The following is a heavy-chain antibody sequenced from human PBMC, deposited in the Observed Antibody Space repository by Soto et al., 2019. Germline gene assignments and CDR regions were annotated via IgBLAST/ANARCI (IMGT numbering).Heavy chain of an antibody. D-gene: IGHD3-3*01. CDR3: ATYVLRFLEWLSMEYFQH. CDR1: GFTFSSYW. J-gene: IGHJ1*01. CDR2: IKQDGSEK. V-gene: IGHV3-7*01. Sequence: GGSLRLSCAASGFTFSSYWMSWVRQAPGKGLEWVANIKQDGSEKYYVDSVKGRFTISRDNAKNSLYLQMNSLRAEDTAVYYCATYVLRFLEWLSMEYFQHWGQGTLVTVSS.